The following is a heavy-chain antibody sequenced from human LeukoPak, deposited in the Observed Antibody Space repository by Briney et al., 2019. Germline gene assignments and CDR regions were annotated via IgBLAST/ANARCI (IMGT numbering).Heavy chain of an antibody. CDR1: GFTFSSYA. D-gene: IGHD4-17*01. CDR3: AKARAKTTVTSGY. Sequence: PGGSLRLSCAASGFTFSSYAMSWVRQAPGKGLGWVSAISGSGGSTYYADSVKGRFTISRDNSKNTLYLQMNSLRAEDTAVYYCAKARAKTTVTSGYWGQGTLVTVSS. J-gene: IGHJ4*02. CDR2: ISGSGGST. V-gene: IGHV3-23*01.